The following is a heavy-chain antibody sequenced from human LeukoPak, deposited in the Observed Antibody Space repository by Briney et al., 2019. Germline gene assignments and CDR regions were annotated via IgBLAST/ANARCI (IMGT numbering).Heavy chain of an antibody. D-gene: IGHD3-10*01. CDR3: ATYGSGTSKTFDF. CDR2: IYPGDSEA. V-gene: IGHV5-51*01. J-gene: IGHJ3*01. Sequence: GESLKISCKASGYSFTNYWIGWVRQMPGKGLEWVGIIYPGDSEARYSPSFQGQVTISADKSFSTAYLQWSSLKASDTAMYYCATYGSGTSKTFDFWGQGTMVTVSS. CDR1: GYSFTNYW.